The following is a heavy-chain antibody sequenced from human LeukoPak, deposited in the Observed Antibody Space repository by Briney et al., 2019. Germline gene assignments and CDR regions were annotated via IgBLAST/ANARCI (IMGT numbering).Heavy chain of an antibody. CDR2: INSDGSST. J-gene: IGHJ4*02. CDR3: ARSVTTSFGVDY. V-gene: IGHV3-74*03. CDR1: GXXFXXXW. Sequence: HPGGSLRLSCAASGXXFXXXWXXXXXXAPGXXLXXVXRINSDGSSTTYADSVKGRFTISRDNAKHTLYLQMNSLRAEDTAVYYCARSVTTSFGVDYWGQGTLVTVSS. D-gene: IGHD4-17*01.